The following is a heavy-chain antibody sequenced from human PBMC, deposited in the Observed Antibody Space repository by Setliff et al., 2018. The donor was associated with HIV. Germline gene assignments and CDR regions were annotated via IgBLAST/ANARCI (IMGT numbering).Heavy chain of an antibody. CDR1: GLTFSNYW. D-gene: IGHD1-26*01. Sequence: PGGSLRLSCVASGLTFSNYWMHWVRQAPGKGLVWVSRIDSDGSDTDYADSVRGRFTISRDNAKNSLYLQMNSLRAEDTAVYYCARTRAPYFFDYWGQGALVTVSS. CDR2: IDSDGSDT. J-gene: IGHJ4*02. V-gene: IGHV3-74*01. CDR3: ARTRAPYFFDY.